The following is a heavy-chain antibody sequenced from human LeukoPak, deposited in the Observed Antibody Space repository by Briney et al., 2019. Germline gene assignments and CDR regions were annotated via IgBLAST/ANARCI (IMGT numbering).Heavy chain of an antibody. D-gene: IGHD3-10*01. CDR1: GFTLNNYA. J-gene: IGHJ4*02. CDR3: ARDEYYYGSGDTFFDY. Sequence: GGSLRLSCAVSGFTLNNYAMHWVRQAPGKGLEWVAVISSDGKNKYYAGSVKGRFTVSRNISRNTLFLQMDSLRAEDTAVYFCARDEYYYGSGDTFFDYWGQGTLVTVSS. V-gene: IGHV3-30*04. CDR2: ISSDGKNK.